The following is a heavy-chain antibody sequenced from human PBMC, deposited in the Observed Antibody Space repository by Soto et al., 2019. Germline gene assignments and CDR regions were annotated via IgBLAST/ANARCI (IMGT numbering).Heavy chain of an antibody. D-gene: IGHD3-3*01. CDR2: ISSSSSYI. CDR1: GFTFSSYS. Sequence: EVQLVESGGGLVKPGGSLRLSCAASGFTFSSYSMNWVRQAPGKGLEWVSFISSSSSYIYYADSVKGRFTISRDNAKNSLYLQMNSLRAEDTAVYYCARDGSGHPADYWGQGTLVTVSS. V-gene: IGHV3-21*01. J-gene: IGHJ4*02. CDR3: ARDGSGHPADY.